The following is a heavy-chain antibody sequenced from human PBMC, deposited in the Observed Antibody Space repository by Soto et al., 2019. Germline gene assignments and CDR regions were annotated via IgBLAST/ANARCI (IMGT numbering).Heavy chain of an antibody. Sequence: QVQLVQSGAEVKKPGASVKVSCKASGYTFTSYDINWVRQATGQGLEWMGWMNPNSGNTGYAQKFQGRITMTRNTSITTAYMEVSSLRSEDTAVYYCAGGPYYYYYMDVWGKGTTVTVSS. CDR1: GYTFTSYD. J-gene: IGHJ6*03. CDR2: MNPNSGNT. V-gene: IGHV1-8*01. CDR3: AGGPYYYYYMDV.